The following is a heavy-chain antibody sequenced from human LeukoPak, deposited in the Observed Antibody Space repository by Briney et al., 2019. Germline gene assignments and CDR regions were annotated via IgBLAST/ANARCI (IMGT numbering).Heavy chain of an antibody. Sequence: GGSLRLSCAASGFTFSGYAMSWVRLAPGEGLEWVSAITAGGDSTYYAESVKGRFTITRDNLKNMVFLQMSTLRAEDTAIYYCAKSHASIWNVYDYWGQGTLVTVSS. D-gene: IGHD6-13*01. CDR2: ITAGGDST. J-gene: IGHJ4*02. CDR3: AKSHASIWNVYDY. CDR1: GFTFSGYA. V-gene: IGHV3-23*01.